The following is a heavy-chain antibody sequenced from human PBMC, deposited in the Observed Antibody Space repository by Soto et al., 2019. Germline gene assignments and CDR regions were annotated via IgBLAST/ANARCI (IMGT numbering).Heavy chain of an antibody. CDR1: GGSFSGYY. CDR2: INHSGST. D-gene: IGHD2-8*02. CDR3: ARDKITGLFDY. Sequence: QVQLQQWGAGLLKPSETLSLTCAVYGGSFSGYYWTWIRQPPGTGLEWIGEINHSGSTNYNPSLKSRVTISVDTSKNQFSLKLTSVTAADTAVYYCARDKITGLFDYWGQGNLVTASS. V-gene: IGHV4-34*01. J-gene: IGHJ4*02.